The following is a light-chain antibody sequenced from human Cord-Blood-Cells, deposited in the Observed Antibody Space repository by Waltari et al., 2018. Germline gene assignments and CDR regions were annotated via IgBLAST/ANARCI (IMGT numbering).Light chain of an antibody. CDR3: AAWEDSLNGWV. CDR2: GNN. CDR1: SPNIGRNT. J-gene: IGLJ3*02. Sequence: QPVLTQPPSASGTPGQRVTISCSGSSPNIGRNTVNWYQHLPGTAPNLLIYGNNQRPSGVPAGFSGSNSDTSASLAISGLQSEDEADYYCAAWEDSLNGWVFGGGTKLTVL. V-gene: IGLV1-44*01.